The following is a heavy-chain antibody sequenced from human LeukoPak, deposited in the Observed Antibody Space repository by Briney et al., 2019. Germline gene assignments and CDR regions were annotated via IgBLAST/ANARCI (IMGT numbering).Heavy chain of an antibody. D-gene: IGHD3-22*01. CDR1: GFTFTTYA. CDR2: ISGSGGST. J-gene: IGHJ5*02. Sequence: GGSLRLSCAASGFTFTTYAMNWARQAPGKGLEWVSAISGSGGSTYYADSVKGRFTISRDNSKNTLYLQMNSLRAEDTAVYYCAKDRLRATYYYDSSGYNWFDPWGQGTLVTVSS. V-gene: IGHV3-23*01. CDR3: AKDRLRATYYYDSSGYNWFDP.